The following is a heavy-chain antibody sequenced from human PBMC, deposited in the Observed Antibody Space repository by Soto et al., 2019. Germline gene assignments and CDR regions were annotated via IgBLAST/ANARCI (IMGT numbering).Heavy chain of an antibody. D-gene: IGHD5-12*01. CDR1: GGSISSYY. CDR3: ARPRLRSREDDAFDI. Sequence: SETLSLTCTVSGGSISSYYWSWIRQPPGKGLEWIGYIYYSGSTNYNPSLKSRVTISVDTSKSQFSLKLSSVTAADTAVYYCARPRLRSREDDAFDIWGQGTMVTVSS. J-gene: IGHJ3*02. V-gene: IGHV4-59*01. CDR2: IYYSGST.